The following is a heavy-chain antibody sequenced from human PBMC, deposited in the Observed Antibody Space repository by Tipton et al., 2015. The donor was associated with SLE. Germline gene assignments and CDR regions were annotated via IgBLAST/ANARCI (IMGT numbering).Heavy chain of an antibody. D-gene: IGHD1-26*01. V-gene: IGHV3-66*01. CDR1: GFIVSNNY. Sequence: SLRLPCAVSGFIVSNNYMSWVRQAPGKGLEWVSVIYNGGSTYYADSVKGRFTISRDNSKNTLYLQMNSLRAEDTAVYYCARDEGGRVGYFQHWGQGTLVTVSS. CDR3: ARDEGGRVGYFQH. J-gene: IGHJ1*01. CDR2: IYNGGST.